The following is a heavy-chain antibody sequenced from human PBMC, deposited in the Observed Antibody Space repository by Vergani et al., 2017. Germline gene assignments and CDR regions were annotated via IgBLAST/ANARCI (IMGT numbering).Heavy chain of an antibody. J-gene: IGHJ4*02. V-gene: IGHV1-18*01. CDR2: INTNDGRI. Sequence: QVRLVQSGGGVMKPGTSLKVSCKASGHTFTDYGISWVRQATGQGLQWLAWINTNDGRIDYGPNVRDRVTLTTDTHTTTAHIELRSLTSDDTDIYYCARDMSWNIDYWGQGILVTVSS. D-gene: IGHD1-1*01. CDR3: ARDMSWNIDY. CDR1: GHTFTDYG.